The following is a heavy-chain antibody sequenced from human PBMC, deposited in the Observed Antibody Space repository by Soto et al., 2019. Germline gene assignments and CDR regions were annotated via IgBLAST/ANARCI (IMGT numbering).Heavy chain of an antibody. CDR1: GFTFSSYW. Sequence: EVQLVESGGGLVQPGGSLRLSCAASGFTFSSYWMHWVRQAPGKGLVWVSRIRRDGSSTSYADSVKGRFTSSRDNAKNTLYLQMNSLRAEDTAVYYCAREDFAAACGFWGQGTLVTVSS. J-gene: IGHJ4*02. CDR2: IRRDGSST. CDR3: AREDFAAACGF. D-gene: IGHD6-13*01. V-gene: IGHV3-74*01.